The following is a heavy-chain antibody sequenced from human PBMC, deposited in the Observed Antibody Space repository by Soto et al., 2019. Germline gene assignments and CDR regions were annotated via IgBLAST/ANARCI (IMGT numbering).Heavy chain of an antibody. Sequence: QVQLVQSGAAVKKPGSSVKVSCKASGGTFSSYAISWVRQAPGQGLEWMGGIIPIFGTANYAQKFQGRVTITADESTSTAYMELSSLRSEDTAVYYCISVPTKAYAIDYWGQGTLVTVSS. J-gene: IGHJ4*02. V-gene: IGHV1-69*12. CDR2: IIPIFGTA. D-gene: IGHD2-2*01. CDR3: ISVPTKAYAIDY. CDR1: GGTFSSYA.